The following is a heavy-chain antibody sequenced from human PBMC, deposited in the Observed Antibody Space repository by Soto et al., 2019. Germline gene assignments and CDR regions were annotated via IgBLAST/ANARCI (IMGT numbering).Heavy chain of an antibody. D-gene: IGHD1-26*01. V-gene: IGHV3-30-3*01. J-gene: IGHJ4*02. Sequence: GGSLRLSCAASGFTFSSYAMHWVRQAPGKGLEWVAVISYDGSNKYYADSVKGRFTISRDNSKNTLYLQMNSLRAEDTAVYYCARDTVGAMAYWGQGTLVTVSS. CDR1: GFTFSSYA. CDR3: ARDTVGAMAY. CDR2: ISYDGSNK.